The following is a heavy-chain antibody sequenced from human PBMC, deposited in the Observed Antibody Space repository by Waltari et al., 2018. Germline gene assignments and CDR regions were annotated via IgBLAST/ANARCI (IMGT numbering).Heavy chain of an antibody. V-gene: IGHV1-3*01. CDR3: ARVVVVPAAMGWFDP. J-gene: IGHJ5*02. CDR1: GYTFTSYA. D-gene: IGHD2-2*01. Sequence: QVQLVQSGAEVKKPGASVKVSCKASGYTFTSYAMHWVRQAPGQRLEWMGWINAGNGNTKYSQKFQGRVTITRDTSASTAYMELSSLRSEDTAVYYCARVVVVPAAMGWFDPWGQGTLVTVSS. CDR2: INAGNGNT.